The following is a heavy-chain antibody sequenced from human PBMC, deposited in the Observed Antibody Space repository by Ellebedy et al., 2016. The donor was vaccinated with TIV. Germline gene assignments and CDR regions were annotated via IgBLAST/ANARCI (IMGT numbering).Heavy chain of an antibody. CDR1: GASISGSY. CDR2: IYPTGNT. J-gene: IGHJ5*02. V-gene: IGHV4-4*07. Sequence: MPSETLSLTCTVSGASISGSYWSWARQPAGKGLEWIGRIYPTGNTNYNPSLQSRFTVSVDTSKNQFSLNLTSVTAADTAVYYCARDPALPRGRFDTWGQGTLVTVSS. CDR3: ARDPALPRGRFDT.